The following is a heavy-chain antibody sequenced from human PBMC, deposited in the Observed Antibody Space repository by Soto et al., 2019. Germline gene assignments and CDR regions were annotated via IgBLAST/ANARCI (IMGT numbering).Heavy chain of an antibody. CDR3: ARDRQKALVVVAATGGFDY. CDR1: GLPLISYS. CDR2: ISFAGNNK. J-gene: IGHJ4*02. D-gene: IGHD2-15*01. V-gene: IGHV3-30*04. Sequence: GGSVRPSSAVSGLPLISYSKHWVRQEPAKGLEWVRFISFAGNNKYYGDSVKGRFTISRDNSNNMVYLEMNSLRPDDTAVYYCARDRQKALVVVAATGGFDYWGQGTPVTVSS.